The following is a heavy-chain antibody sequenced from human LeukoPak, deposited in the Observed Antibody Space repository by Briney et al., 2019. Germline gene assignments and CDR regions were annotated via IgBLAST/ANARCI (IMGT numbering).Heavy chain of an antibody. V-gene: IGHV4-61*02. CDR2: IYTSGST. D-gene: IGHD3-9*01. CDR3: ARGGGYFDWLSIPDY. J-gene: IGHJ4*02. CDR1: GGSISSRPYY. Sequence: SETLSLTCTVSGGSISSRPYYWGWIRQPAGKGLEWIGRIYTSGSTNYNPSLKSRVTISVDTSKNQFSLKLSSVTAADTAVYYCARGGGYFDWLSIPDYWGQGTLVTVSS.